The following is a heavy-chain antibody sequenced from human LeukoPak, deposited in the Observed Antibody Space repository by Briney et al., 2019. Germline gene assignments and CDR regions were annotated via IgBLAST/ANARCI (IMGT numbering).Heavy chain of an antibody. CDR1: GLTFSSYS. J-gene: IGHJ4*02. V-gene: IGHV3-21*01. CDR3: ARVDSGSYWSFDY. D-gene: IGHD1-26*01. CDR2: ISSSSSYI. Sequence: GGSLRLSCAASGLTFSSYSMNWVRQAPGKGLEWVSSISSSSSYIYYADSVKGRFTISRDNAKNSLYLQMNSLRAEDTAVYYCARVDSGSYWSFDYWGQGTLVTVSS.